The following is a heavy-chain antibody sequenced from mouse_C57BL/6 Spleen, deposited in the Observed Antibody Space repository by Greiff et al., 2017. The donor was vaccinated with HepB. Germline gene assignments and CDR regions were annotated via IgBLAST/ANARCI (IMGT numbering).Heavy chain of an antibody. CDR1: GYTFTDYE. V-gene: IGHV1-15*01. Sequence: QVQLQQSGAELVRPGASVTLSCKASGYTFTDYEMHWVKQTPVHGLEWIGAIDPETGGTAYNQKFKGKAILTADKSSSTAYMELRSLTSEDSAVYYCTRDGNYLYYYAMDYWGQGTSVTVSS. CDR2: IDPETGGT. CDR3: TRDGNYLYYYAMDY. J-gene: IGHJ4*01. D-gene: IGHD2-1*01.